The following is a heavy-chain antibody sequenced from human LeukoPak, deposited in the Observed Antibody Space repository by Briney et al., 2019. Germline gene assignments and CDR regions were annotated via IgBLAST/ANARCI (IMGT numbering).Heavy chain of an antibody. CDR1: GFIFKDYY. D-gene: IGHD5-18*01. CDR3: ARGGDIYSYGDD. Sequence: GGSLRLTCGTSGFIFKDYYMAWVRQAAGKGLEWVSHITPSGTAIYYADFVKGRFTISRDNAKNSLFLQMDGLGAEDTAIYYCARGGDIYSYGDDWGQGTLVTVSS. J-gene: IGHJ4*02. CDR2: ITPSGTAI. V-gene: IGHV3-11*04.